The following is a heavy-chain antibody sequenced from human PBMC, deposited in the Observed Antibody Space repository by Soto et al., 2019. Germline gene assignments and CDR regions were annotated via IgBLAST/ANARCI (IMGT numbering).Heavy chain of an antibody. CDR3: ANLAVVTAIIYYYYGMDV. CDR2: ISGSGGST. J-gene: IGHJ6*02. CDR1: GFTFSSYS. D-gene: IGHD2-21*02. V-gene: IGHV3-23*01. Sequence: GGSLRLSGAACGFTFSSYSMSWVRQAPGKGLEWVSAISGSGGSTYYADSVKGRFTISRDNSKNTLYLKMNSLRAEDTAVYYCANLAVVTAIIYYYYGMDVWGQGTKVTVS.